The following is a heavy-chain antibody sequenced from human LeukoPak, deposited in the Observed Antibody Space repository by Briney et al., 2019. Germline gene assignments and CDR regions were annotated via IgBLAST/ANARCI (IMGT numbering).Heavy chain of an antibody. CDR1: GGSINSGGSY. CDR3: ARDNGDYRSIYYYMDV. CDR2: IYYSWSS. J-gene: IGHJ6*03. V-gene: IGHV4-31*03. Sequence: PSETLSLTCTVSGGSINSGGSYWSWIRQHPGKGLEWNGCIYYSWSSYYNPSLKSRVTLSLDTSKDQFSLELSSVTAADTAVYYCARDNGDYRSIYYYMDVWGKGTTVTVSS. D-gene: IGHD4-11*01.